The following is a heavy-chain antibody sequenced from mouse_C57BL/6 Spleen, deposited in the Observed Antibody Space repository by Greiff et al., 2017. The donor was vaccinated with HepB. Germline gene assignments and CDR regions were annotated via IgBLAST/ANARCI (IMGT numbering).Heavy chain of an antibody. D-gene: IGHD4-1*01. CDR2: ISYDGSN. V-gene: IGHV3-6*01. CDR1: GYSITSGYY. J-gene: IGHJ1*03. CDR3: ASLGRDWYFDV. Sequence: EVKLQESGPGLVKPSQSLSLTCSVTGYSITSGYYWNWIRQFPGNKLEWMGYISYDGSNNYNPSLKNRISITRDTSKNQFFLKLNSVTTEDTATYYCASLGRDWYFDVWGTGTTVTVSS.